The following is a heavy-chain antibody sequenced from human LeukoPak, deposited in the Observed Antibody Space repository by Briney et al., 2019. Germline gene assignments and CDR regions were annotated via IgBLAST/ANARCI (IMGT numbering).Heavy chain of an antibody. CDR1: GYRFTSYW. D-gene: IGHD3-9*01. Sequence: GGSLKIPGKCPGYRFTSYWIGGVRQMPGKGGEWRGIIYPGDSDTRYSPPFQGHATTSPDKANSPAYLQWPSLKASDTAMYYCARKRFDILTGYYSPNYFDYRGQGTLVTVSS. J-gene: IGHJ4*02. CDR3: ARKRFDILTGYYSPNYFDY. V-gene: IGHV5-51*01. CDR2: IYPGDSDT.